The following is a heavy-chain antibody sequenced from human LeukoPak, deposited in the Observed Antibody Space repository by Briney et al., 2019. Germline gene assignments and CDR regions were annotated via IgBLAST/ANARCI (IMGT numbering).Heavy chain of an antibody. CDR1: GFTFSDYH. D-gene: IGHD6-19*01. J-gene: IGHJ4*02. CDR2: ISSSGGTI. V-gene: IGHV3-11*01. Sequence: GGSLRLSCAASGFTFSDYHMSWIRQASGKGLEWVSYISSSGGTISYADSVKGRFTISRDHAKKSLYLQMNSLRAEDTAVYYCARGPVSSSGFFGYWGQGTLVTVSS. CDR3: ARGPVSSSGFFGY.